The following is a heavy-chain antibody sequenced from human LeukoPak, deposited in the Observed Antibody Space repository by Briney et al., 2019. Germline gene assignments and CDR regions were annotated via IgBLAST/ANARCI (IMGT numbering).Heavy chain of an antibody. CDR3: ARDGSSSWYRLGWFDP. CDR1: GYTFTSYG. J-gene: IGHJ5*02. V-gene: IGHV1-18*01. CDR2: ISAYNGNT. Sequence: ASVKVSCKASGYTFTSYGISWVRQAPGQGLEWMGWISAYNGNTNYAQKLQGRVTMTTDTSTSTAYMELRSLRSEDTAVYYCARDGSSSWYRLGWFDPWGQGTLVTVSS. D-gene: IGHD6-13*01.